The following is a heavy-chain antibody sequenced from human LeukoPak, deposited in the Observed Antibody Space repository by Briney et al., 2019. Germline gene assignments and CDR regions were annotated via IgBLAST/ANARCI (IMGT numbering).Heavy chain of an antibody. CDR2: IKQDGSEK. D-gene: IGHD6-19*01. CDR3: ARDSIAVAGTCIY. Sequence: GGSLRLSCAASAFTFSSYWMTWVRQAPGKGLEWVANIKQDGSEKYYVDSVKGRFTISRDNAKNSLYLQMNSLRAEDTAVYYCARDSIAVAGTCIYWGQGTLVTVSS. J-gene: IGHJ4*02. V-gene: IGHV3-7*01. CDR1: AFTFSSYW.